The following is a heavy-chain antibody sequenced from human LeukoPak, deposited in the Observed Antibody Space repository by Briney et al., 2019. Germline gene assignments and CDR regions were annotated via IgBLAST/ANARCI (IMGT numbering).Heavy chain of an antibody. Sequence: ASVNVSCKASGYTFTGYYMHWVRQAPGQGLEWMGWINPNSGGTNYEQKFQGRVTMIRDTSISTAYMELSRLRSDDTAVYYCARDLGYSSSSDPLDDYWGQGTLVTVSS. V-gene: IGHV1-2*02. CDR3: ARDLGYSSSSDPLDDY. CDR2: INPNSGGT. D-gene: IGHD6-6*01. CDR1: GYTFTGYY. J-gene: IGHJ4*02.